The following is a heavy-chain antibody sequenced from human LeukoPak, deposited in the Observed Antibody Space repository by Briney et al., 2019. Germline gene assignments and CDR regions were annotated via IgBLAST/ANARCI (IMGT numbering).Heavy chain of an antibody. CDR3: ARLWFGELPSFDY. CDR1: GGSISSYY. V-gene: IGHV4-39*01. D-gene: IGHD3-10*01. Sequence: TSETLSPTCTVSGGSISSYYWSWIRRPPGKGLEWIGSIHNSGSTYYNPSLKSRVTISVDTSKNQFSLKVRSVTAADTAVYYCARLWFGELPSFDYWGQGTLVTVSS. CDR2: IHNSGST. J-gene: IGHJ4*02.